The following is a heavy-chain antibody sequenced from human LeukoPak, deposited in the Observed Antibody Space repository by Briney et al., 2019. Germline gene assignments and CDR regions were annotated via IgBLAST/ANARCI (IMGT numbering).Heavy chain of an antibody. D-gene: IGHD2-2*01. J-gene: IGHJ5*02. Sequence: ASVKVSCKASGYTFTGYYMHWVRQAPGQGLEWMGWINPNSGGTNYAQKFQGRVTMTRDTSISTAYMELSRLRSDDTAVYYCARDRVKVVPAAIFAPWGQGTLVTVSS. CDR1: GYTFTGYY. V-gene: IGHV1-2*02. CDR3: ARDRVKVVPAAIFAP. CDR2: INPNSGGT.